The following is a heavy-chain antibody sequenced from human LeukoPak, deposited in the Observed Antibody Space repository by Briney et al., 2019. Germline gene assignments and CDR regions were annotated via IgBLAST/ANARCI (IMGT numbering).Heavy chain of an antibody. Sequence: GASVKVSCKASGYTFTGYYMHWVRQAPGQGLEWMGWINPNSGGTNYAQKFQGWVTMTRDTSISTAYMELSWLRSDDTAVYYCARDGHDFWSGYGSYNWFDPWGQGTLVTVSS. CDR1: GYTFTGYY. CDR2: INPNSGGT. CDR3: ARDGHDFWSGYGSYNWFDP. V-gene: IGHV1-2*04. D-gene: IGHD3-3*01. J-gene: IGHJ5*02.